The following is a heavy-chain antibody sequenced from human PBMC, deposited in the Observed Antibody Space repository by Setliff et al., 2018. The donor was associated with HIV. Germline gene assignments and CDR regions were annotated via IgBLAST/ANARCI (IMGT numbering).Heavy chain of an antibody. Sequence: SEILSLTCTVSGGSISSHYWSWIRQPPGKGLEWIGYIYYSGSTNYNPSLKSRVTISVDASKNQFSLKLSSVTAADTAVYYCARHYNGAVADAYSYYYYMDVWGKGTTVTVSS. D-gene: IGHD6-19*01. V-gene: IGHV4-59*11. CDR1: GGSISSHY. J-gene: IGHJ6*03. CDR3: ARHYNGAVADAYSYYYYMDV. CDR2: IYYSGST.